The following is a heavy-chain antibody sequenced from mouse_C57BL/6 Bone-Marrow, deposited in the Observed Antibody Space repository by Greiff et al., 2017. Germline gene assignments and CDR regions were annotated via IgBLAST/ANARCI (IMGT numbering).Heavy chain of an antibody. CDR2: ISDGGSYT. V-gene: IGHV5-4*01. CDR1: GFTFSSYA. Sequence: EVQLQESGGGLVKPGGSLKLSCAASGFTFSSYAMSWVRQTPEKRLEWVATISDGGSYTYYPDNVKGRFTISRDNAKNNLYLQMSHLKSEDTAMYYCERDPIPHDGYYDYWGQGTTLTVSS. CDR3: ERDPIPHDGYYDY. D-gene: IGHD2-3*01. J-gene: IGHJ2*01.